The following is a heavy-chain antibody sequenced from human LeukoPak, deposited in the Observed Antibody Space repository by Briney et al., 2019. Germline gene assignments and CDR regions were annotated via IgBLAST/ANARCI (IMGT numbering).Heavy chain of an antibody. CDR2: IKSDGTST. D-gene: IGHD5-18*01. CDR3: ATGNSYGHDY. J-gene: IGHJ4*02. V-gene: IGHV3-74*01. CDR1: GFTFNRCW. Sequence: QPGGSLRLSCVVLGFTFNRCWMNWVRQASGKGLVWVSLIKSDGTSTNYADSVKGRFTISRDNAKNTLYLQMNSLRADDTAVYYCATGNSYGHDYWGQGTLVTVSS.